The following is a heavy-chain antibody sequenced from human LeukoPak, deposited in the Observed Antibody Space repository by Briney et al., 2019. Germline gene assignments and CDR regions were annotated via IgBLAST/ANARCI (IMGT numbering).Heavy chain of an antibody. CDR1: GFTFSSYA. CDR2: ISGSGGST. J-gene: IGHJ2*01. V-gene: IGHV3-23*01. CDR3: AKDQVVVITTDWYFDL. D-gene: IGHD3-22*01. Sequence: QPGGSLRLSCAASGFTFSSYAMSWVRQAPGKGLEWVSAISGSGGSTYYADSVKGRFTISRDNSKNTLYLQMNSLRAEDTAVYYCAKDQVVVITTDWYFDLWGRGTLVTASS.